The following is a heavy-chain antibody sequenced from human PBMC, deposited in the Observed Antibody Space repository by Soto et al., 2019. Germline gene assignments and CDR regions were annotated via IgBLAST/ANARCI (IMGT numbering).Heavy chain of an antibody. CDR3: AKDRMIVDPLGFDS. J-gene: IGHJ3*01. CDR2: ISNNGAGT. D-gene: IGHD3-22*01. V-gene: IGHV3-23*04. CDR1: GFTFRNYA. Sequence: EVQLVESGGRVAQPGGSLRLSCAASGFTFRNYAMSWVRQAPGKGLEWVAGISNNGAGTYYADSVKGRFTISRDNSRNVLSLQMNSLRAEDTAVYYCAKDRMIVDPLGFDSWGQGTLVTVSA.